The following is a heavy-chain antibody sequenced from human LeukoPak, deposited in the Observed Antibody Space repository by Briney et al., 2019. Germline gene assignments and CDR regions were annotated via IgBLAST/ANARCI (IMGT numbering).Heavy chain of an antibody. D-gene: IGHD3-10*01. CDR1: GFTFSSYE. CDR3: ARADYYGSYYMDV. CDR2: ISSSGSTI. V-gene: IGHV3-48*03. Sequence: GGSLRLSCAASGFTFSSYEMNWVRQAPGKGLEWVSYISSSGSTIYYADSVKGRFTISRDNAKNSLYLQMNSLGAEDTAVYYCARADYYGSYYMDVWGKGTTVTISS. J-gene: IGHJ6*03.